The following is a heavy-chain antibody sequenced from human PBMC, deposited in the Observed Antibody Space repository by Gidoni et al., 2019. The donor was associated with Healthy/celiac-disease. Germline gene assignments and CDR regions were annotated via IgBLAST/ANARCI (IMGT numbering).Heavy chain of an antibody. CDR3: AKDRLTMVRGVINYYYYYMDV. J-gene: IGHJ6*03. CDR2: ISGSGGST. Sequence: PGKGLEWVSAISGSGGSTYYADSVKGRFTISRDNSKNTLYLQMNSLRAEDTAVYYCAKDRLTMVRGVINYYYYYMDVWGKGTTVTVSS. D-gene: IGHD3-10*01. V-gene: IGHV3-23*01.